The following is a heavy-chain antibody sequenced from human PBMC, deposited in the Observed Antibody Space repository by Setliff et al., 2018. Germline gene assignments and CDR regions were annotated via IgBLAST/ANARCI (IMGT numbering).Heavy chain of an antibody. D-gene: IGHD3-10*01. Sequence: SETLSLTCAVSGSSIISDYYWVWIRQPPGRGLEWIVSIFQSGNTYYNPSLKSRVTISVDTSKNHFSLKVNSVTAAATAVYYCATLLANYGSGMDVWGQGTTVTVSS. J-gene: IGHJ6*02. V-gene: IGHV4-38-2*01. CDR1: GSSIISDYY. CDR3: ATLLANYGSGMDV. CDR2: IFQSGNT.